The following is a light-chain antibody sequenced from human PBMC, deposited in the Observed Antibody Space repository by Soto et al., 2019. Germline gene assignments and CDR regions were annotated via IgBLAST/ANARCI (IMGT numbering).Light chain of an antibody. V-gene: IGKV3-20*01. Sequence: DIVLTQSPGTLSLSPGERATLSCRASQSLSSNYLAWCQQKPGQAPRLLIYGASYRDTGVPDRFSGSGSGTDFTLTISRLEPEDFAVYYCQQYDTSPHTFGQGTKLEIK. CDR1: QSLSSNY. CDR3: QQYDTSPHT. CDR2: GAS. J-gene: IGKJ2*01.